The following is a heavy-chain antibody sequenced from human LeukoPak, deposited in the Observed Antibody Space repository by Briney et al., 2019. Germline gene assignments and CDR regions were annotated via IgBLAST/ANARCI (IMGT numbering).Heavy chain of an antibody. Sequence: GGSLRLSCAASGFTFNTYNMNWVRQAPGKGLEWISAISSGSSYIYYANSVKGRFTVSRDNAMNSLFLQMNSLTAEDTAVYYCARETPEGPYNWFDPWGQGTLVTVPS. CDR3: ARETPEGPYNWFDP. CDR2: ISSGSSYI. CDR1: GFTFNTYN. V-gene: IGHV3-21*01. J-gene: IGHJ5*02.